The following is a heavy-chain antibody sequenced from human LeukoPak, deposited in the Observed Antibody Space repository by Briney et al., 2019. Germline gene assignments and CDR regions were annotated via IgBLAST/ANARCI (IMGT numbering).Heavy chain of an antibody. CDR3: ARDVAALDY. D-gene: IGHD6-19*01. CDR2: INRSGST. V-gene: IGHV4-34*01. Sequence: PSQTLSLTCAVYGGSFSGYYWSWIRQPPRKGLECIGEINRSGSTNYNPSLKSRVTVSIDTYKNQFSLRLSSVTAADTAIYYCARDVAALDYWGQGTLVTVSS. J-gene: IGHJ4*02. CDR1: GGSFSGYY.